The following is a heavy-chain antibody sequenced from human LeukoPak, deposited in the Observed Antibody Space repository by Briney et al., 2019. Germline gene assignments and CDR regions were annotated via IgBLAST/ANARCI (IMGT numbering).Heavy chain of an antibody. V-gene: IGHV1-46*04. CDR1: GYTFTTYY. D-gene: IGHD4-17*01. J-gene: IGHJ6*02. Sequence: ASVKVSCMASGYTFTTYYMHWVRQAPGQGLEWMGIINPSGGSARYAQKLQGRVTMARDTSTSTVYMELSSLISEDTAVYYCASYHHRDFGDYYGMDVWGQGTTVTVSS. CDR2: INPSGGSA. CDR3: ASYHHRDFGDYYGMDV.